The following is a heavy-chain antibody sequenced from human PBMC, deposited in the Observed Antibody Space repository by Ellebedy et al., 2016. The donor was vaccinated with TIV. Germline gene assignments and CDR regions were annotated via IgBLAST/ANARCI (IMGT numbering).Heavy chain of an antibody. CDR1: GYTFTTYN. CDR2: INPSGGST. Sequence: AASVKVSCKASGYTFTTYNMHWARQAPGQGLEWMGIINPSGGSTTYAQKFQGRVTMTRDTSTSTAYMELSSLRSEDTAVYYCAIPRFGSGSYLNYWGQGTLVTVSS. J-gene: IGHJ4*02. D-gene: IGHD3-10*01. CDR3: AIPRFGSGSYLNY. V-gene: IGHV1-46*01.